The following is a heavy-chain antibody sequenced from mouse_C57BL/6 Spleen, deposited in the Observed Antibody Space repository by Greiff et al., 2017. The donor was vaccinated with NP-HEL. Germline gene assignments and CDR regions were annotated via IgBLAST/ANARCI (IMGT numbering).Heavy chain of an antibody. Sequence: QVQLQQPGPELVKPGASVKISCKASGYAFSSSWMNWVKQRPGKGLEWIGLIYPGDGDTNYNGKFKGKATLTADKSSSTAYMQLSSLTSEDSAVYFCAREGGKRDFDYWGQGTTLTVSA. J-gene: IGHJ2*01. CDR1: GYAFSSSW. CDR2: IYPGDGDT. D-gene: IGHD2-1*01. V-gene: IGHV1-82*01. CDR3: AREGGKRDFDY.